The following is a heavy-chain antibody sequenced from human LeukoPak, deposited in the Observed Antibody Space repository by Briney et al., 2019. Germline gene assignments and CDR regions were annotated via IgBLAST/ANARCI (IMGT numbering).Heavy chain of an antibody. Sequence: ASVKVSCKASGYTFTTYTMNWVRQAPGQGLEWMGWINTNTGNPTYAKRFTGRFVFFVDTSFSTTYLQISSLKAEDTAVYYCARDSSGYTYGIDYWGQGTLLTLP. CDR1: GYTFTTYT. D-gene: IGHD5-18*01. J-gene: IGHJ4*02. CDR3: ARDSSGYTYGIDY. V-gene: IGHV7-4-1*02. CDR2: INTNTGNP.